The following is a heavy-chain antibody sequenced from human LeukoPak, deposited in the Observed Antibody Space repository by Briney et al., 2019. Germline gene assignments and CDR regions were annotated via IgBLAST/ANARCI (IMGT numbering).Heavy chain of an antibody. CDR3: ARLRRGLDYVWGSYPQRAFDI. CDR1: GGSISSSSYY. J-gene: IGHJ3*02. CDR2: IYYSGST. Sequence: SSETLSLTCTVSGGSISSSSYYWGWIRQPPGKGLEWIGSIYYSGSTYYNPSLKSRVTISVDTSKNQFSLKLSSVTAADTAVYYCARLRRGLDYVWGSYPQRAFDIWGQGTMVTVSS. V-gene: IGHV4-39*07. D-gene: IGHD3-16*02.